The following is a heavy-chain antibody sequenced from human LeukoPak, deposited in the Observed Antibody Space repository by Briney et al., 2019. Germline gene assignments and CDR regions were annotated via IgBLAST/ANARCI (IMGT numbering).Heavy chain of an antibody. J-gene: IGHJ6*04. CDR3: AELGITMIGGV. CDR1: GFTFSSYE. V-gene: IGHV3-48*03. D-gene: IGHD3-10*02. Sequence: GGSLRLSCAASGFTFSSYEMNRVRQAPGKGLEWVSYISSSGSTIYYADSVKGRFTISRDNAKNSLYLQMNSLRAEDTAVHYCAELGITMIGGVWGKGTTVTISS. CDR2: ISSSGSTI.